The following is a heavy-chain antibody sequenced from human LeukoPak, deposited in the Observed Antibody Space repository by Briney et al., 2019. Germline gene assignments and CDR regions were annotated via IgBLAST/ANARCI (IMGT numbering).Heavy chain of an antibody. D-gene: IGHD1-26*01. CDR3: ARDLAMGPTTNY. J-gene: IGHJ4*02. CDR2: IYSGGST. V-gene: IGHV3-66*01. CDR1: GFTVSNNY. Sequence: PGGSLRLSCAASGFTVSNNYMRWVRQAPGKGLEWVSLIYSGGSTYYADSVKGRFIISRDNSKNTLYLQMNNLRAEDTAVYYCARDLAMGPTTNYWGQGTLVTVSS.